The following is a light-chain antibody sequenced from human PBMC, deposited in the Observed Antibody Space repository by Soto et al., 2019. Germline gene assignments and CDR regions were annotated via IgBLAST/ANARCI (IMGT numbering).Light chain of an antibody. J-gene: IGKJ4*01. CDR3: MQYTHWPHT. V-gene: IGKV2-30*01. Sequence: DVVMTQSPPSLPVSLGQPASISCRSSQSLLSSYGDTLLDWFHQRPGQSPRRLVHAVFKRDSGVRDRFGGSGSDTNFTLKISRVEAEDVGIYYCMQYTHWPHTFGGGTKVDIK. CDR2: AVF. CDR1: QSLLSSYGDTL.